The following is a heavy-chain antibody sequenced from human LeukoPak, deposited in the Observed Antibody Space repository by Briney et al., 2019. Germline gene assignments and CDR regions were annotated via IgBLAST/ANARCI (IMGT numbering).Heavy chain of an antibody. CDR3: ARDRRDGYNLTPGDY. D-gene: IGHD5-24*01. J-gene: IGHJ4*02. CDR2: IYYSGST. V-gene: IGHV4-31*03. CDR1: GGSISSGGYY. Sequence: PSGTLSLTCTVSGGSISSGGYYWSWIRQHPGKGLEWIGYIYYSGSTYYNPSLKSRVTISVDTSKNQFSLKLSSVTAADTAVYYCARDRRDGYNLTPGDYWGQGTLVTVSS.